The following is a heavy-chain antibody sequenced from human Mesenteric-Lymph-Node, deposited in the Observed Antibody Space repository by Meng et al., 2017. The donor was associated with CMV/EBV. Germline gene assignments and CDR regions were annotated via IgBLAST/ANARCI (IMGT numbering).Heavy chain of an antibody. CDR3: ARHFFWGAYYDFWSGYYDYGMDV. Sequence: SETLSLTCTVSGGSISSYCWRWIRQPPGKGLEWIGYIYYSGSTNYNPSLKSRVTISVDTSKNQFSLKLSSVTAADTAVYYCARHFFWGAYYDFWSGYYDYGMDVWGQGTTVTVSS. V-gene: IGHV4-59*08. D-gene: IGHD3-3*01. J-gene: IGHJ6*02. CDR1: GGSISSYC. CDR2: IYYSGST.